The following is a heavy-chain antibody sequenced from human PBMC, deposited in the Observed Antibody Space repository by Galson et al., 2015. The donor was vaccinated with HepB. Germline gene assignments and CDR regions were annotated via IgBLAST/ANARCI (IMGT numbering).Heavy chain of an antibody. Sequence: SCKASGYTFANYFMNWVRQAPGQGLEWMGGINTKTGNPTYAQGFTGRYVFSLDTSVSTAYLQISGLKAEDTAVCYCARVTATYSFGVSAYSYYYYGMDVWGQGTTVTVSS. CDR2: INTKTGNP. CDR1: GYTFANYF. D-gene: IGHD3-10*01. V-gene: IGHV7-4-1*02. J-gene: IGHJ6*02. CDR3: ARVTATYSFGVSAYSYYYYGMDV.